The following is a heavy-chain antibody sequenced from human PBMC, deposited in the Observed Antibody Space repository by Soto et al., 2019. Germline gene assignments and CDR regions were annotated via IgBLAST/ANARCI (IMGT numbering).Heavy chain of an antibody. J-gene: IGHJ4*02. CDR2: IYYSGNT. CDR3: AREGGESSDGLYYFDS. D-gene: IGHD3-16*01. Sequence: SETLSLTGTVSGGSTSSDNYWSWIRQPPGKGLEWIGHIYYSGNTDYNPSLKSRLAISIDTSKNQFSLKLSSVTAADTAVYFCAREGGESSDGLYYFDSWGQGSLVTVSS. V-gene: IGHV4-30-4*01. CDR1: GGSTSSDNY.